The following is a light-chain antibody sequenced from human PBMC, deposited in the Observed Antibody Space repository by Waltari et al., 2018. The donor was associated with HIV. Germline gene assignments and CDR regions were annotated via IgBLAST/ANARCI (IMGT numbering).Light chain of an antibody. CDR1: SSDVGSYNL. CDR3: CSYARSGIP. V-gene: IGLV2-23*02. CDR2: EVS. Sequence: QSALTQPASVSGSFGQSITISCTGTSSDVGSYNLVTWYQYHPGKAPKLIIYEVSNRPAGVSNRFSGSKSGNTASLTVSVRQAEDEAHYYCCSYARSGIPFGGGTKLTVL. J-gene: IGLJ2*01.